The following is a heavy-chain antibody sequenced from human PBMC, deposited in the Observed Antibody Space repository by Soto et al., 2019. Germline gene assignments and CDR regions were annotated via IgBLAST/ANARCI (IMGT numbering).Heavy chain of an antibody. J-gene: IGHJ6*02. D-gene: IGHD6-13*01. V-gene: IGHV5-51*01. CDR1: GYSFTSYW. CDR3: ARTSAAGKYYYGMDV. Sequence: GESLKISCKGSGYSFTSYWIGWVRQMPGKGLEWMGIIYPGDSDTRYSPSFQGQVTISADKSISTAYLQWSSLKASDTAMYYCARTSAAGKYYYGMDVWGQGSTVTVSS. CDR2: IYPGDSDT.